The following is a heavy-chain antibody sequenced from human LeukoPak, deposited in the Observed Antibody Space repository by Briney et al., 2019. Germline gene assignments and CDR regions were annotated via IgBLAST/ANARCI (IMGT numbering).Heavy chain of an antibody. D-gene: IGHD3-10*01. CDR1: GFTFSSFP. CDR3: ARGVKGSLDY. J-gene: IGHJ4*02. CDR2: ISGSGGNT. V-gene: IGHV3-23*01. Sequence: GGSLRLSCAASGFTFSSFPMSWVRQAPGKGLEWVSSISGSGGNTYYAASVEGRFTISRDNAKNSLYLQMNSLRAEDTAVYYCARGVKGSLDYWGQGTLVTVSS.